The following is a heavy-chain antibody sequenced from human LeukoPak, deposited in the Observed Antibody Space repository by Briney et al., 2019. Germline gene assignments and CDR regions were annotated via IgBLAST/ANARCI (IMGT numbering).Heavy chain of an antibody. CDR2: ISYDGSNK. D-gene: IGHD6-13*01. CDR1: GFAFNSQT. J-gene: IGHJ4*02. CDR3: ARGGTYSSSWDPWYFDY. Sequence: GGSLRLSCAASGFAFNSQTMSWVRQAPGKGLEWVAVISYDGSNKYYADSVKGRFTISRDNSKNTLYLQMNSLRAEDTAVYYCARGGTYSSSWDPWYFDYWGQGTLVTVSS. V-gene: IGHV3-30-3*01.